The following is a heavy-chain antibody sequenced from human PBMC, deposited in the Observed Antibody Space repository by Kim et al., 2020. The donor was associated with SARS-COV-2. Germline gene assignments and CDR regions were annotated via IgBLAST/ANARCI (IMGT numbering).Heavy chain of an antibody. J-gene: IGHJ4*02. CDR1: GYSISSGYY. CDR3: ARNPMYYFDY. Sequence: SETLSLTCTVSGYSISSGYYWGWIRQPPGKGLEWIGSIYHSGSTYYNPSLKSRVTISVDTSKNQFSLKLSSVTAADTAVYYCARNPMYYFDYWGQGTLVTVSS. CDR2: IYHSGST. V-gene: IGHV4-38-2*02.